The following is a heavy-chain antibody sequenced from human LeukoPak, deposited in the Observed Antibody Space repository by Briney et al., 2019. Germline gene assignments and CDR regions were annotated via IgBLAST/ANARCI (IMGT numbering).Heavy chain of an antibody. D-gene: IGHD1-26*01. CDR1: GYTFTSYG. CDR2: ISAYNGNT. CDR3: AKSGSYSDYFDY. V-gene: IGHV1-18*01. Sequence: ASVKVSCKASGYTFTSYGISWVRQAPGQGLEWMGWISAYNGNTNYAQKLQGRVTITADESTSTAYMELSSLRSEDTAVYYCAKSGSYSDYFDYWGQGTLVTVSS. J-gene: IGHJ4*02.